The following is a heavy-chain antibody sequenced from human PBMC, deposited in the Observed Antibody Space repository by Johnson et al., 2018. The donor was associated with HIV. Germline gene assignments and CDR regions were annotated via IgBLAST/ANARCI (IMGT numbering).Heavy chain of an antibody. V-gene: IGHV3-15*01. CDR2: IKSKTDGGTT. Sequence: VQLVESGGGLVKPGGSLRLSCAASGFTFSNAWMSWVRQAPGKGLEWVGRIKSKTDGGTTDYAAPVQGRFTVSRDDSKNTLYLQMNSLKTEETAVYYCTTDGRIPVAHHDAFDVWGQGTMVTVSS. CDR3: TTDGRIPVAHHDAFDV. J-gene: IGHJ3*01. D-gene: IGHD6-19*01. CDR1: GFTFSNAW.